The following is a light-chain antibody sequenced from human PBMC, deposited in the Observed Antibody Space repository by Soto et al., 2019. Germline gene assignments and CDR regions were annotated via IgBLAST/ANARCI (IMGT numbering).Light chain of an antibody. J-gene: IGKJ1*01. CDR2: GTS. CDR3: QQCNNWPWT. Sequence: EIVMTQSPATLSVSPGERATLSCRASQSVSGNLAWFQQKPGQAPRLLIYGTSRATGIPARFSGSGSGTEFTLTISSLQSEDFAVYYCQQCNNWPWTFGKGTKVEIK. CDR1: QSVSGN. V-gene: IGKV3-15*01.